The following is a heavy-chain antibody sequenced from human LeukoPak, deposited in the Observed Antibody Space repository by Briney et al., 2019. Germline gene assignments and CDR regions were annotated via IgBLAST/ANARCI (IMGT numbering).Heavy chain of an antibody. CDR3: ARGDYYDNSAATWDFDF. V-gene: IGHV1-2*02. D-gene: IGHD3-22*01. J-gene: IGHJ4*02. CDR2: INPNSGGT. Sequence: ASVKVSCKASGYTFTGYSMHWVRQAPGQGLEWMGWINPNSGGTNYAQKFQGRVTMTRDTSISTAYMELGRLRSDDTAVYYCARGDYYDNSAATWDFDFWGQGTLVTVSS. CDR1: GYTFTGYS.